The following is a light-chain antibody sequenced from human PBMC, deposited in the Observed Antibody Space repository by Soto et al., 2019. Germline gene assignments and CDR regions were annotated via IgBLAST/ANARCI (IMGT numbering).Light chain of an antibody. Sequence: QAVVTQDPSLTVSPGGTVTLTCASSTGAVTSGYYPSWFQQKPGQAPGALIYSTSNKHSWTPARFSGSLLGGKAALTLSGVQPEDEAEYYCLLYYGGAWVFGGGTKLTVL. CDR2: STS. CDR3: LLYYGGAWV. J-gene: IGLJ3*02. CDR1: TGAVTSGYY. V-gene: IGLV7-43*01.